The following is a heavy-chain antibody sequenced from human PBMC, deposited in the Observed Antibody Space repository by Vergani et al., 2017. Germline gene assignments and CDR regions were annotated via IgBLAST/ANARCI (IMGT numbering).Heavy chain of an antibody. CDR2: CSWNCGST. D-gene: IGHD5-18*01. J-gene: IGHJ5*02. V-gene: IGHV3-9*01. Sequence: EVQLVESGGGLVQPGRSLRLSCAASGFTFDDYAMHLVRQAPGKGLEWVSGCSWNCGSTGYADSVKGRFTISRDNAKNSLSRQMNSLRAEDTALYYCAKAGYSYVWGESWFDPWGQGTLVTVSS. CDR1: GFTFDDYA. CDR3: AKAGYSYVWGESWFDP.